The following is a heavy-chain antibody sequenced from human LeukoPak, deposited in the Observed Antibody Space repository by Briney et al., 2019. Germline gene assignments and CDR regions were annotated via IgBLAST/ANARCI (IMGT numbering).Heavy chain of an antibody. CDR2: INPSGGST. J-gene: IGHJ6*02. D-gene: IGHD6-6*01. V-gene: IGHV1-46*01. CDR1: GYTFTSYY. CDR3: ARDLAARLYYYGMDV. Sequence: ASVKVSCKASGYTFTSYYMHWVRQAPGQGLEWMGIINPSGGSTSYAQKFQGRVTMTRDTSASTAYMELSSLRSEDTAVYYCARDLAARLYYYGMDVWGQGTTVTVSS.